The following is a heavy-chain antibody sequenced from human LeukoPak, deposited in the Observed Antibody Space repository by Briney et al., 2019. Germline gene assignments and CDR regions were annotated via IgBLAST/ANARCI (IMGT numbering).Heavy chain of an antibody. CDR2: ITSATSSSTKV. CDR1: GFIFSNYA. J-gene: IGHJ5*02. V-gene: IGHV3-21*01. Sequence: PGGSLRLSCAASGFIFSNYAMHWVRQAPGKGLEWVASITSATSSSTKVYYSDSLKGRFTISRDNAKSSLSLQMNGLRDEDTAIYYRARSVVTHATVNWFDPWGQGTLVTVSS. D-gene: IGHD2-21*02. CDR3: ARSVVTHATVNWFDP.